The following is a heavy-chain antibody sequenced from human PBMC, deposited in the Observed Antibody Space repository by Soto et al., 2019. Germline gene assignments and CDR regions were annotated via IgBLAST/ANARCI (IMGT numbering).Heavy chain of an antibody. J-gene: IGHJ4*02. CDR1: GFTFSSYG. V-gene: IGHV3-33*01. D-gene: IGHD5-18*01. CDR2: IWYDGSNK. Sequence: GGSLRLSCAASGFTFSSYGMHWVRQAPGKGLEWVAVIWYDGSNKYYADSVKGRFTISRDNSKNTLYLQMNSLRAEDTAVYYCASSYGAMVIWGQGTLVTVSS. CDR3: ASSYGAMVI.